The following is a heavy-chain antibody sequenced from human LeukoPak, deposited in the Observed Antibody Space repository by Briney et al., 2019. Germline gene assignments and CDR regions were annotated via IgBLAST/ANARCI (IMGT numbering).Heavy chain of an antibody. Sequence: KASETLSLTCAVYGGSFSGYYWSWIRQPPGKGLEWIGEINHSGSTNYNPSLKSRVTISVDTSKNQFSPKLSSVTAADTAVYYCAREETRYYYYYGMDVWGQGTTVTVSS. CDR1: GGSFSGYY. CDR2: INHSGST. J-gene: IGHJ6*02. V-gene: IGHV4-34*01. CDR3: AREETRYYYYYGMDV.